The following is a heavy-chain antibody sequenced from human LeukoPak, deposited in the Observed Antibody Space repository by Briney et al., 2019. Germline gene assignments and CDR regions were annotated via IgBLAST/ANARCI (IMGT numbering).Heavy chain of an antibody. CDR3: AKAGSDWYYSDS. CDR1: GFTFNTYA. D-gene: IGHD6-19*01. Sequence: PGGSLRLSCAASGFTFNTYAMTWVRQAPGKGLEWVSDISESGGSTYYEDSVQGRFTISRDNSKNTLYLQMNSLRVEDTAIYYCAKAGSDWYYSDSWGQGTLVTVSS. J-gene: IGHJ4*02. V-gene: IGHV3-23*01. CDR2: ISESGGST.